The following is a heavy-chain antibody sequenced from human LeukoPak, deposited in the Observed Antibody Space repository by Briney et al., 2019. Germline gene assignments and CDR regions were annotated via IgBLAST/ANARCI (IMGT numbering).Heavy chain of an antibody. CDR2: IYHSGST. Sequence: SETLSLTCTVSGDLNSIDYRSWLRQPPGKGLEWIGYIYHSGSTNYSPSLKSRVTISVDTSKNQFSLKVRSVTAADTAVYYCARERCSSTTCYFDSWGQGTLVTVSS. CDR3: ARERCSSTTCYFDS. CDR1: GDLNSIDY. V-gene: IGHV4-59*01. J-gene: IGHJ4*02. D-gene: IGHD2-2*01.